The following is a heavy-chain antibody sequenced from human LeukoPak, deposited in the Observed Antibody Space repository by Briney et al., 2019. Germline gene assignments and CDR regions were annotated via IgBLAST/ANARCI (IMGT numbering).Heavy chain of an antibody. J-gene: IGHJ4*02. Sequence: ASVKVSCKASGYTFTGYYMHWVRRAPGQGLEWMGWINPNSGGTNYAQKFQGRVTMTRDTSISTAYMELSRLRSDDTAVYYCARDMDSSGSLYDYWGQGTLVTVSS. V-gene: IGHV1-2*02. CDR2: INPNSGGT. CDR1: GYTFTGYY. CDR3: ARDMDSSGSLYDY. D-gene: IGHD3-22*01.